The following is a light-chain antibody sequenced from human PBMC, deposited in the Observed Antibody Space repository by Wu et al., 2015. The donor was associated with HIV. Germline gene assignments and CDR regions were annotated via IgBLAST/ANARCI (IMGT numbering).Light chain of an antibody. CDR3: QRYNIAPRT. Sequence: DIQMTQSPSFLSASVGDRVTITCRASQGISYYLAWYQQKPGKVPKLLIYAASTLQSGVPSRFSGSGSGTDFTLTISSLQPEDVATYYCQRYNIAPRTLAKGTKVEIK. J-gene: IGKJ1*01. CDR2: AAS. V-gene: IGKV1-27*01. CDR1: QGISYY.